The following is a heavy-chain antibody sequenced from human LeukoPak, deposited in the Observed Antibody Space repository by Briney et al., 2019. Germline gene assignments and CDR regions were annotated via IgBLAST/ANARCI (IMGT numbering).Heavy chain of an antibody. D-gene: IGHD3-10*01. V-gene: IGHV3-23*01. J-gene: IGHJ5*02. Sequence: PGGSLRLSCAASGFTITSYAMSWVRQAPGKGLEWVSGISGSADTTYYADSVKGRFTISRDISRKMVYLQMHSLRVEDTAVYYCAKDRVVRGIMGAFDPWGQGTLVTVSS. CDR1: GFTITSYA. CDR2: ISGSADTT. CDR3: AKDRVVRGIMGAFDP.